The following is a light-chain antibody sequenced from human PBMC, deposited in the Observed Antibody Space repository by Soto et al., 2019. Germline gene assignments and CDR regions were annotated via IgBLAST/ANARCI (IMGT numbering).Light chain of an antibody. CDR1: SSDVGSYNL. Sequence: QSALTQPASVSGSPGQSITISCTGTSSDVGSYNLVSWYQQHPGKAPKLMSYEGSKRPSGVSNRFSGSKSGNTASLTISGLQAEDGADYYCCSYAGSRVVFGGGTKLTVL. CDR2: EGS. J-gene: IGLJ2*01. V-gene: IGLV2-23*01. CDR3: CSYAGSRVV.